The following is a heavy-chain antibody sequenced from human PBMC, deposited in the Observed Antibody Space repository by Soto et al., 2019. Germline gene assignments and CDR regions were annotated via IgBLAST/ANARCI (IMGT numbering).Heavy chain of an antibody. CDR2: ISYDGSNK. J-gene: IGHJ4*02. V-gene: IGHV3-30-3*01. CDR3: ARDGETVYSSSWYYFDY. CDR1: GFTFSSYA. Sequence: GGSLRLSCAASGFTFSSYAMHWVRQAPGKGLEWVAVISYDGSNKYYADSVKGRFTISRDNSKNTLYLQMNSLRAEDTAVYYCARDGETVYSSSWYYFDYWGQGTLVTVSS. D-gene: IGHD6-13*01.